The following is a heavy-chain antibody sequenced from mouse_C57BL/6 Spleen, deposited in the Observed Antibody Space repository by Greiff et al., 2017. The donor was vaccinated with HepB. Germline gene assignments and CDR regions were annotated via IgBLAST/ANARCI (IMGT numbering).Heavy chain of an antibody. CDR2: IDPEDGDT. CDR3: TTAGQFITTVVPHWYFDV. J-gene: IGHJ1*03. D-gene: IGHD1-1*01. CDR1: GFNIKDYY. V-gene: IGHV14-1*01. Sequence: EVKLVESGAELVRPGASVKLSCTASGFNIKDYYMHWVKQRPEQGLEWIGRIDPEDGDTEYAPKFQGKATMTADTSSNTAYLQLSSLTSEDTAVYYCTTAGQFITTVVPHWYFDVWGTGTTVTVSS.